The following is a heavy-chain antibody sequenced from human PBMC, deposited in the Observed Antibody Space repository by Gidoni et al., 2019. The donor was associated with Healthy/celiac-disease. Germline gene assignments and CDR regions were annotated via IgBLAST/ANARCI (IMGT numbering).Heavy chain of an antibody. CDR2: ISSSSSTI. V-gene: IGHV3-48*01. Sequence: EVQLVESGGGLVQPGGSLRLSCAASGFPFSSYSMNWVRQAPGKGLEWVSYISSSSSTIYYADSVKGRFTISRDNAKNSLYLQMNSLRAEDTAVYYCARALLYYGGNSVGLDYWGQGTLVTVSS. CDR3: ARALLYYGGNSVGLDY. J-gene: IGHJ4*02. CDR1: GFPFSSYS. D-gene: IGHD4-17*01.